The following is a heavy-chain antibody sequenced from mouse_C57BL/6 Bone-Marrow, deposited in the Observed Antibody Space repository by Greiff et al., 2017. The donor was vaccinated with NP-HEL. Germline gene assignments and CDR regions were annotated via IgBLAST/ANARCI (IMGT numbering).Heavy chain of an antibody. V-gene: IGHV1-19*01. D-gene: IGHD4-1*01. CDR1: GYTFTDYY. J-gene: IGHJ2*01. CDR3: ARILTGTWHY. CDR2: INPYNGGT. Sequence: VQLQQSGPVLVKPGASVKMSCKASGYTFTDYYMNWVKQSHGKSLEWIGVINPYNGGTSYNQKFKGKATLTVDKSSSTAYMELNSLTSEDSAVYYCARILTGTWHYWGQGTTLTVSS.